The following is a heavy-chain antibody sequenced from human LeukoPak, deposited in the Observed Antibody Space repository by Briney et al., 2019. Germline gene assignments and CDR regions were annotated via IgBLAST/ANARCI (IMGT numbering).Heavy chain of an antibody. CDR2: VTPSGGST. CDR3: ARDQDGYSGYDSALFDY. V-gene: IGHV1-46*01. CDR1: GYTFTSSY. D-gene: IGHD5-12*01. J-gene: IGHJ4*02. Sequence: ASLRVSCTASGYTFTSSYLRRVRQAPGQGLEWMGIVTPSGGSTGNAQKFQGRVTMTRDTSTSTVYMELSSRRSEDTAVYYCARDQDGYSGYDSALFDYWGQGTLVTVSS.